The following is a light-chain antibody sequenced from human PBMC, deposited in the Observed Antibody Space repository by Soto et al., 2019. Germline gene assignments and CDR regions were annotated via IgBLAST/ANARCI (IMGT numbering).Light chain of an antibody. V-gene: IGLV1-40*01. CDR3: QSYDSSLSGWV. Sequence: QSVLTQPPSVSGAPGQRVTISCTWSSSNIGAGYNVPWYQQLPGTAPKLLIYGNSNRPSGVPDRFSGSKSGTSASLAITGLQDEDEADYYCQSYDSSLSGWVFGGGTKLTV. CDR2: GNS. CDR1: SSNIGAGYN. J-gene: IGLJ3*02.